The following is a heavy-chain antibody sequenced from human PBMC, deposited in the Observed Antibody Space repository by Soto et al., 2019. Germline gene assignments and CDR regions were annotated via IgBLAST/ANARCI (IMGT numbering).Heavy chain of an antibody. CDR1: GFSFSDYS. CDR2: IDLSGTTT. D-gene: IGHD2-15*01. Sequence: EVQLLESGGDLVQPGGSLRLSCAASGFSFSDYSMNWVRQAPGNGLVWVSFIDLSGTTTYYSDSVKGRFTIFKDKSMNTVYLQMNSLTVEDAAVYYCTKDRVPDGIYSFDYWGQGALVTVSS. CDR3: TKDRVPDGIYSFDY. V-gene: IGHV3-23*03. J-gene: IGHJ4*02.